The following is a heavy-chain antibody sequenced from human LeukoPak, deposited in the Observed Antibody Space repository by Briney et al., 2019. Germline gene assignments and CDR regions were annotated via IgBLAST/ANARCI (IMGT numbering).Heavy chain of an antibody. V-gene: IGHV1-2*02. J-gene: IGHJ4*02. CDR3: AREGWELLNSRNYFDY. CDR1: GYTFTGYY. D-gene: IGHD1-26*01. Sequence: ASVKVSCKASGYTFTGYYMHWVRQAPGQGLEWMGWINPNSGGTNYAQKFQGRVTMTRNTSISTAYMELSSLRSEDTAVYYCAREGWELLNSRNYFDYWGQGTLVTVSS. CDR2: INPNSGGT.